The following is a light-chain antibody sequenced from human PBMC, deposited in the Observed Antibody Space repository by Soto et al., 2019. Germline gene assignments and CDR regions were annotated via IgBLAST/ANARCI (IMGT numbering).Light chain of an antibody. V-gene: IGKV1-27*01. CDR2: AAS. J-gene: IGKJ3*01. CDR3: QPYDSDPFT. CDR1: QGINNY. Sequence: DIQMTQSPSSLSASVGDRVTVTCRASQGINNYLAWCQHKPGEVPNLLIYAASTLHSGVPSGFSGSGSGTGFTLTISSLKPEDGGTYYCQPYDSDPFTFGPGTKVDIK.